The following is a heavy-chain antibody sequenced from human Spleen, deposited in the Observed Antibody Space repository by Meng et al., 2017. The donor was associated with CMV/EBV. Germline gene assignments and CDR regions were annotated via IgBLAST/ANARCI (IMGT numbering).Heavy chain of an antibody. D-gene: IGHD2-2*01. CDR3: AKDLSDLVVVPSAVPDH. CDR2: ISGSGGST. V-gene: IGHV3-23*01. CDR1: GFTFSNYA. J-gene: IGHJ4*02. Sequence: GGPLRLSCAASGFTFSNYAMTWVRQAPGKGLEWVSSISGSGGSTYYADSVTGRFTISRDNSKNTLFLQMNSLRANDTAVYYCAKDLSDLVVVPSAVPDHWGQGTLVTVSS.